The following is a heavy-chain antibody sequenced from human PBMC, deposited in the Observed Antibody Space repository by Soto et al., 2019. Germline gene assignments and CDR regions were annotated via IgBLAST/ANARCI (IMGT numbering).Heavy chain of an antibody. CDR2: INHSGST. V-gene: IGHV4-34*01. CDR1: GGSFSGYC. Sequence: SETLSLTCAVYGGSFSGYCWSWIRQPPGKGLEWIGEINHSGSTNYNPSLKSRVTISVDTSKNQFSLKLSSVTAADTAVYYCARGPKGYSSTWYVDWGQGTLVTVLL. D-gene: IGHD6-13*01. J-gene: IGHJ4*02. CDR3: ARGPKGYSSTWYVD.